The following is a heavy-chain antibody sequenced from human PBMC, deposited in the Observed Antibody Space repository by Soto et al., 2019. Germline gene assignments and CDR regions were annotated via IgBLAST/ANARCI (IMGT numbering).Heavy chain of an antibody. CDR2: ISHDGSDE. Sequence: QVQLFEPGGGVVQPGRSLRLSCAASGFAFSNYAFHWVRQAPGRGLEWVAVISHDGSDEFYAGSVKGRFIVSRDNSKSTVSLHMNSLSGEDTGIYFCARSAGLLWFGESSSHGLDVWGQGTTVAVSS. CDR1: GFAFSNYA. J-gene: IGHJ6*01. V-gene: IGHV3-30-3*01. CDR3: ARSAGLLWFGESSSHGLDV. D-gene: IGHD3-10*01.